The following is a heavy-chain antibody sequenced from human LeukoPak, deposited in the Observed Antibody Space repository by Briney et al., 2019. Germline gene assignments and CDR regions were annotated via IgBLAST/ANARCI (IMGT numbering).Heavy chain of an antibody. CDR1: GFTFSSYS. Sequence: PGGSLRLSCAASGFTFSSYSMNWVRQAPGKGLEWVSYISSSSSTIYYADSVKGRFTISRGNAKNSLYLQMNSLRAEDTAVYYCARARYSSFDYWGQGTLVTVSS. J-gene: IGHJ4*02. CDR2: ISSSSSTI. V-gene: IGHV3-48*01. D-gene: IGHD6-13*01. CDR3: ARARYSSFDY.